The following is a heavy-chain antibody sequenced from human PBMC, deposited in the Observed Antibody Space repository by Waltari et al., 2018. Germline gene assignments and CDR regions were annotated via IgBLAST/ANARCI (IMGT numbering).Heavy chain of an antibody. Sequence: EVQLVESGGGLVQPGGSLRLSCAASGFTFSSYSMNWVRQAPGKGLEWVSYISSSSTIYYADSVKGRFTISRDNAKNSLYLQMNSLRAEDTAVYYCARDLYYYGSGSWGQGTLVTVSS. J-gene: IGHJ5*02. V-gene: IGHV3-48*04. CDR3: ARDLYYYGSGS. CDR1: GFTFSSYS. D-gene: IGHD3-10*01. CDR2: ISSSSTI.